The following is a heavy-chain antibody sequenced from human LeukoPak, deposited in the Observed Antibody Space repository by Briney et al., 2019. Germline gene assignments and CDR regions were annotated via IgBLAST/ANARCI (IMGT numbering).Heavy chain of an antibody. CDR1: GFTFSSYW. V-gene: IGHV3-7*01. CDR2: IKQDGSEK. D-gene: IGHD6-19*01. Sequence: PGGSLRLSCAASGFTFSSYWMNWVRQAPGKRLEWVANIKQDGSEKYYVDSVKGRFTISRDNAKNSLYLQMNSLRAEDTAVYYCARDAKAVAGSLDYWGQGTLVTVSS. CDR3: ARDAKAVAGSLDY. J-gene: IGHJ4*02.